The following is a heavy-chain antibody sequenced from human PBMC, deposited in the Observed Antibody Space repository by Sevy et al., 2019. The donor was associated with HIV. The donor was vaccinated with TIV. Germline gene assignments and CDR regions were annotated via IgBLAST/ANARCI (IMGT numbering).Heavy chain of an antibody. CDR1: DVSISSGTNY. V-gene: IGHV4-39*01. CDR3: ARQRGGWYEYDASDV. Sequence: SETLSLTCTLSDVSISSGTNYWGWIRQPPGKGLEWIGSIYYGGSTYYNPSLKSRVTVSADTSTNQFSLKLTSVTVADTAVYYCARQRGGWYEYDASDVWGQGTMVTVSS. D-gene: IGHD6-19*01. J-gene: IGHJ3*01. CDR2: IYYGGST.